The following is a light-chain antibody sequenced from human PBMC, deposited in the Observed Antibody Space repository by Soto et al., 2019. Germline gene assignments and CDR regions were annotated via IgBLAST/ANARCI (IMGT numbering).Light chain of an antibody. V-gene: IGKV3-15*01. Sequence: EIVVTQSPATLSVSPGERATLSCRASQSVSSNLAWYQQKPGQAPRLLNSGASTRATGIPARFSGSGSGTEFTLTITSLQSEDFAVYYCQQYNAWPRTFGQGTKVEIK. CDR1: QSVSSN. CDR3: QQYNAWPRT. CDR2: GAS. J-gene: IGKJ1*01.